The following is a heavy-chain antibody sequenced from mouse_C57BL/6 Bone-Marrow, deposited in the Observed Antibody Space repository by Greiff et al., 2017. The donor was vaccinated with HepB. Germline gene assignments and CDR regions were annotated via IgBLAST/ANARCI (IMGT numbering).Heavy chain of an antibody. CDR1: GYSITSGYY. CDR2: ISYDGSN. D-gene: IGHD2-3*01. Sequence: EVQLQESGPGLVKPSQSLSLTCSVTGYSITSGYYWNWIRQFPGNKLEWMGYISYDGSNNYNPSLKNRISITRDTSKNQFFLKLNSVTTEDTATYYCARSYDPAYWGQGTLVTVSA. V-gene: IGHV3-6*01. J-gene: IGHJ3*01. CDR3: ARSYDPAY.